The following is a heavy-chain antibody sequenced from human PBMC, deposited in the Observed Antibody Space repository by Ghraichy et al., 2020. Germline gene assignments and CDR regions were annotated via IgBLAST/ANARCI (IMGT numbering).Heavy chain of an antibody. V-gene: IGHV4-39*01. CDR1: GGSISSSSYY. CDR2: IYYSGST. J-gene: IGHJ6*02. Sequence: SETLSLTCTVSGGSISSSSYYWGWIRQPPGKGLEWIGSIYYSGSTYYNPSLKSRVTISVDTSKNQFSLKLSSVTAADTAVYYCARWGGRITIFGVVSDGMDVWGQGTTVTVSS. CDR3: ARWGGRITIFGVVSDGMDV. D-gene: IGHD3-3*01.